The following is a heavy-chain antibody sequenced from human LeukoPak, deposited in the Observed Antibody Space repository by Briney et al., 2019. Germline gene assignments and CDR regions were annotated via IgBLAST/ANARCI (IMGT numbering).Heavy chain of an antibody. CDR2: IWYDGSNK. CDR1: GFTLSSYG. J-gene: IGHJ4*02. D-gene: IGHD5-18*01. Sequence: AGGSLRLSCAASGFTLSSYGMHWVRQAPGKGLEWVAVIWYDGSNKYYADSVKGRFTISRDTSKNTLYLQMNSLRAEDTAVYYCARVRSGYSHENYFDYWGQGTLVTVSS. CDR3: ARVRSGYSHENYFDY. V-gene: IGHV3-33*01.